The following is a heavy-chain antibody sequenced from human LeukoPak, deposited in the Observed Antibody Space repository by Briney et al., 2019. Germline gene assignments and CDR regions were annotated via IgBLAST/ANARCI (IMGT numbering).Heavy chain of an antibody. V-gene: IGHV4-34*01. Sequence: SETLSLTCAVYGGSFSGYYWSWIRQPPGKGLEWIGEINHSGSTNYNPSLKSRVTISVDTSKNQFSLKLSSVTAADTAVYYCARGWDHYGGPKDFDYWGQGTLVTVSS. CDR1: GGSFSGYY. CDR2: INHSGST. CDR3: ARGWDHYGGPKDFDY. J-gene: IGHJ4*02. D-gene: IGHD4-23*01.